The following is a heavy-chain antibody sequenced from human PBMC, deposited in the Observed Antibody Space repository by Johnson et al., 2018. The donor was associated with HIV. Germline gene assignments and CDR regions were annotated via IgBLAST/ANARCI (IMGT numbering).Heavy chain of an antibody. CDR2: IKPDGSGK. CDR3: AKRVRLSGSYPVGAFDI. J-gene: IGHJ3*02. D-gene: IGHD1-26*01. CDR1: GFTVSTNY. V-gene: IGHV3-7*05. Sequence: VQVVESGGGLVQPGGSLRLSCAASGFTVSTNYMNWVRQAPGKGLEWVANIKPDGSGKEDSVKGRFTISRDNAKDSLYLQMNSLRADYTAVYYCAKRVRLSGSYPVGAFDIWGQGTMVTVSS.